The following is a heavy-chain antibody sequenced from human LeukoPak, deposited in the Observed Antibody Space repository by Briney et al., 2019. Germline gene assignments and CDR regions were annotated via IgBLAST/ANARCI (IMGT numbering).Heavy chain of an antibody. J-gene: IGHJ4*02. CDR1: GFTFSSYS. CDR3: ARIDTSWFTFDD. D-gene: IGHD2-2*01. Sequence: GSLRLSCAASGFTFSSYSMNWVRQAPGKGLEWIGYISYSGNTNYNPSLTSRVTISVDTPKSQFSLKLSSVTAADTALYYCARIDTSWFTFDDWGQGTLVTVSS. CDR2: ISYSGNT. V-gene: IGHV4-59*01.